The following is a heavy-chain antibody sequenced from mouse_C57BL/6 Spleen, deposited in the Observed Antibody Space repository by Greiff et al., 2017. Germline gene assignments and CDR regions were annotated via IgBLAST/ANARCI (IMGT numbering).Heavy chain of an antibody. J-gene: IGHJ4*01. V-gene: IGHV10-1*01. Sequence: EVKLMESGGGLVQPKGSLKLSCAASGFSFNTYAMNWVRQAPGKGLEWVARIRSKSNNYATYYADSVKDRFTISRDDSESMLYLQMNNLKTEDTAMYYCVRLRWDDYAMDYWGQGTSVTVSS. CDR3: VRLRWDDYAMDY. D-gene: IGHD4-1*01. CDR1: GFSFNTYA. CDR2: IRSKSNNYAT.